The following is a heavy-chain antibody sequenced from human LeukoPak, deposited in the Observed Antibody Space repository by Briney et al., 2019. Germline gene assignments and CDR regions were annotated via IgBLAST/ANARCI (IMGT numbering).Heavy chain of an antibody. J-gene: IGHJ4*02. CDR1: GAPITSYY. D-gene: IGHD1-26*01. Sequence: SETLSLTCTVSGAPITSYYWGWIRQPAGKGLEWIGRIYTSGRTDYNPSLKSRVTMSVDTSKNQFSLKLSSVTAADTAVYYCARDVLVGASTTYFDYWGQGTLVTVSS. V-gene: IGHV4-4*07. CDR3: ARDVLVGASTTYFDY. CDR2: IYTSGRT.